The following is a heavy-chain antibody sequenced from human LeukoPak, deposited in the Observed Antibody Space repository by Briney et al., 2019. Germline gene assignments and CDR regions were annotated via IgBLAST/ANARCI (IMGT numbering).Heavy chain of an antibody. CDR1: GGSISSYY. J-gene: IGHJ6*03. CDR2: IYYSGST. Sequence: SETLSLTCTVSGGSISSYYWSWIRQPPGKGLEWIGYIYYSGSTKYNPSLKSRVTISIDTSKNQFSLKLTSVTAADTAVHYCARVRDGYQGSYMDVWGKGTTVTVSS. V-gene: IGHV4-59*01. D-gene: IGHD5-24*01. CDR3: ARVRDGYQGSYMDV.